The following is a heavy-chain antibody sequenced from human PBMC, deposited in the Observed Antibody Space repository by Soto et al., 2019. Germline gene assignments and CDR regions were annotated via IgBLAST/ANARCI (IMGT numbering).Heavy chain of an antibody. CDR2: ISPYTGNT. V-gene: IGHV1-18*01. CDR3: VMVDNYVTPTPQDV. Sequence: QVQLVQSGDEVKKPGASVKVSCKASGYIFVNYGIAWVRQAPGQGLEWMGWISPYTGNTHSATKVQGRLTMTTDTSTSTAHMDLGSLTSEDTAVYYCVMVDNYVTPTPQDVWGQGTTVTVSS. D-gene: IGHD3-16*01. CDR1: GYIFVNYG. J-gene: IGHJ6*02.